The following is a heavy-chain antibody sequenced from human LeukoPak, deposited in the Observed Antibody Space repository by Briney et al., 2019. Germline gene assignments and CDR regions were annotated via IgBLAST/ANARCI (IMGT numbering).Heavy chain of an antibody. CDR3: ARFPITGTTRIDP. J-gene: IGHJ5*02. CDR2: INPSGGST. V-gene: IGHV1-46*01. CDR1: GYTFTSYY. Sequence: ASVKVSCKASGYTFTSYYMHWVRRAPGQGLEWMGIINPSGGSTSYAQKFQGRVTMTRDTSTSTVYMELSSLRSEDTAVYYCARFPITGTTRIDPWGQGTLVTVSS. D-gene: IGHD1-7*01.